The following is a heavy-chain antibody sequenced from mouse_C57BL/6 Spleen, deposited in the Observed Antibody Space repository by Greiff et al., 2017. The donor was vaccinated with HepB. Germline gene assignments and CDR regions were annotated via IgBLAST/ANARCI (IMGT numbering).Heavy chain of an antibody. V-gene: IGHV3-8*01. D-gene: IGHD1-1*01. CDR3: ARYKDDGSSYGWYFDV. CDR1: GYSITSDY. Sequence: EVMLVESGPGLAKPSQTLSLTCSVTGYSITSDYWNWIRKFPGNKLEYMGYISYSGSTYYNPSLKSRISITRDTSKNQYYLQLNSVTTEDTATYYCARYKDDGSSYGWYFDVWGTGTTVTVSS. J-gene: IGHJ1*03. CDR2: ISYSGST.